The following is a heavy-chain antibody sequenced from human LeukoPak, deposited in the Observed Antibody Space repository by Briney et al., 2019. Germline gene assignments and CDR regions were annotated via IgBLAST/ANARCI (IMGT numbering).Heavy chain of an antibody. J-gene: IGHJ4*02. CDR1: GFTFSSYW. V-gene: IGHV3-74*01. D-gene: IGHD2-2*01. Sequence: PGGSLRLSCAASGFTFSSYWMHWVRRAPGKGLVWVSRINSDGSSTSYADSVKGRFTISRDNAKNTLYLQMNSLRAEDTAVYYCASGSVLGYCSSTSCQGGQGTLVTVSS. CDR2: INSDGSST. CDR3: ASGSVLGYCSSTSCQ.